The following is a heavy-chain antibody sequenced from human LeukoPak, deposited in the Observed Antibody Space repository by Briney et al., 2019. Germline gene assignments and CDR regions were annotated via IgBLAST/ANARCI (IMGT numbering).Heavy chain of an antibody. Sequence: GGSLRLSCAASGFTVSSNYMSWVRQAPGKGLEWVANINRDGSERYYVDSVKGRFTISRDDAKSSLYLQMNSLRAEDTAVYYCARRNAMDVWGQGTTVIVFS. CDR3: ARRNAMDV. CDR2: INRDGSER. J-gene: IGHJ6*02. CDR1: GFTVSSNY. V-gene: IGHV3-7*03.